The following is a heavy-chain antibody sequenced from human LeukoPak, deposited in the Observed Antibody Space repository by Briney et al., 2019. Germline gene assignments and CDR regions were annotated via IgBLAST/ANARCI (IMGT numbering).Heavy chain of an antibody. D-gene: IGHD5-12*01. Sequence: ASVKVSCKASGGTFSSYAISWVRQAPGQGLEWMGRIIPILGIANYAPNFQGRVTITTDESSTTAYMELSSLKWEDTALYYCARSNDYDYHFNYWGQGTLVTVSS. CDR1: GGTFSSYA. CDR3: ARSNDYDYHFNY. CDR2: IIPILGIA. V-gene: IGHV1-69*04. J-gene: IGHJ4*02.